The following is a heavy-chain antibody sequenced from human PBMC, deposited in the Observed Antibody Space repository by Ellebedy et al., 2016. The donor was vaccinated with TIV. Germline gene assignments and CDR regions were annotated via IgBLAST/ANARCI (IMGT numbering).Heavy chain of an antibody. CDR1: GGSFSGYY. CDR3: ARVRPRRFYYYGMDV. J-gene: IGHJ6*02. V-gene: IGHV4-34*01. Sequence: SETLSLTXAVYGGSFSGYYWSWIRQPPGKGLEWIGEINHSGSTNYNPSLKSRVTISVDTSKNQFSLKLSSVTAADTAVYYCARVRPRRFYYYGMDVWGQGTTVTVSS. CDR2: INHSGST.